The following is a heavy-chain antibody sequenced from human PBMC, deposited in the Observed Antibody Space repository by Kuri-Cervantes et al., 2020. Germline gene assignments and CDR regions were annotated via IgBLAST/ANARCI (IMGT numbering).Heavy chain of an antibody. CDR3: ARLRHRVQGSLYNWFDP. V-gene: IGHV4-34*01. Sequence: GSLRLSCAVYGGSFSGYYCSWIRQPPGKGLEWIGEINLSGTTHYNPSLKSRLTISVDTSRRQFSLKLRSLTAADTAVYYCARLRHRVQGSLYNWFDPWGQGTLVTVSS. CDR2: INLSGTT. CDR1: GGSFSGYY. J-gene: IGHJ5*02. D-gene: IGHD3-10*01.